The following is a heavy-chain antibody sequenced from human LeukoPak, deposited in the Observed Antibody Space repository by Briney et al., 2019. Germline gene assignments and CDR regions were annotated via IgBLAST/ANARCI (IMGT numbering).Heavy chain of an antibody. V-gene: IGHV3-30*04. Sequence: GGSLRLSCVASGFSFSGYAIHWVRQAPGKGLEWVALISFNGGRKDYADSVKGRFTIDRDNSKNTVYLQMNSLRAEDTAVYYCARDFHRRYYDSSGYNAFDIWGQGTMVTVSS. CDR2: ISFNGGRK. CDR1: GFSFSGYA. CDR3: ARDFHRRYYDSSGYNAFDI. J-gene: IGHJ3*02. D-gene: IGHD3-22*01.